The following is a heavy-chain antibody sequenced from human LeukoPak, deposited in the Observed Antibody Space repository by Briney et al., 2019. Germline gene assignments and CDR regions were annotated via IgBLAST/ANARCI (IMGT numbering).Heavy chain of an antibody. Sequence: GGSLRLSCAASGFTFSSYAMSWVRQAPGKGLERVSAISGSGGSTYYADSVKGRFTISRDNSKNTLYLQMNSLRAEDTAVYYCAKDGAYCGGDCYALFDYWGQGTLVTVSS. J-gene: IGHJ4*02. CDR3: AKDGAYCGGDCYALFDY. V-gene: IGHV3-23*01. D-gene: IGHD2-21*02. CDR2: ISGSGGST. CDR1: GFTFSSYA.